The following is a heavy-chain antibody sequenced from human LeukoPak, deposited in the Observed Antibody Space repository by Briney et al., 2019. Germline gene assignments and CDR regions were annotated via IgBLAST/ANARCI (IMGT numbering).Heavy chain of an antibody. D-gene: IGHD3-10*01. CDR3: ARGQDYYGSGSYDY. Sequence: PGGSLRLSCAASGFTFSSYWMSWVRQAPGKGLEWVANIKQDGSEKYYVDSVKGRFTISRDNAKNSLYLQMNSLRAEDTAVYYCARGQDYYGSGSYDYWGQGTLVTVTS. V-gene: IGHV3-7*04. J-gene: IGHJ4*02. CDR2: IKQDGSEK. CDR1: GFTFSSYW.